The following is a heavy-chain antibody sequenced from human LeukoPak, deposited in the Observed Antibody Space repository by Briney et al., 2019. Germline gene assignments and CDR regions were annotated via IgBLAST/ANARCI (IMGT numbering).Heavy chain of an antibody. Sequence: KPSETLSLTCTVSGGSISSSSYYWGWIPQPQGKGLEWIGSIYYSGSTYYNPSLKSRVTISVDTSKNQFSLKLSSVTAADTAVYYCARRVLGGFDAFDIWGQGTMVTVSS. CDR1: GGSISSSSYY. D-gene: IGHD3-16*01. J-gene: IGHJ3*02. V-gene: IGHV4-39*01. CDR3: ARRVLGGFDAFDI. CDR2: IYYSGST.